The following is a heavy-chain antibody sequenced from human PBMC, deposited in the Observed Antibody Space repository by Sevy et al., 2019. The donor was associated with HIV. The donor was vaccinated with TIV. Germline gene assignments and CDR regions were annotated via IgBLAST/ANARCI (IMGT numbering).Heavy chain of an antibody. CDR2: IYTSGST. V-gene: IGHV4-4*07. D-gene: IGHD6-6*01. CDR1: GGSISSYS. Sequence: SETLSLTCTVSGGSISSYSWSWIRQPAGKGLEWIGRIYTSGSTNYNPSLKSRVTMSVDTSKNQFSLKLSSVTAADTAVYYCARGPLIAARYNWFDPWGQGTLVTVSS. CDR3: ARGPLIAARYNWFDP. J-gene: IGHJ5*02.